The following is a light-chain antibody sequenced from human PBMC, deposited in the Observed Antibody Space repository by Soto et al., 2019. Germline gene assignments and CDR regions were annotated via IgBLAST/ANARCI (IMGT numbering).Light chain of an antibody. CDR3: AAWDASLNGPV. CDR1: SSNIGSNT. J-gene: IGLJ1*01. Sequence: SALTQPPSASGAPGQRVTISCSGSSSNIGSNTVNWFQQLPGTAPKLLIYSNNQRPSGVPDRFSGSKSGTSASLAISGLQSEDEADYYCAAWDASLNGPVFGTGTKVTVL. CDR2: SNN. V-gene: IGLV1-44*01.